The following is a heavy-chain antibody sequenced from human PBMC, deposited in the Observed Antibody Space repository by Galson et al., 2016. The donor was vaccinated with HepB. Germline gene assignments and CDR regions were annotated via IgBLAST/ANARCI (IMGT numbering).Heavy chain of an antibody. J-gene: IGHJ5*02. V-gene: IGHV3-11*01. CDR2: ISSSGSTI. CDR1: GFRFSDYY. CDR3: ARNRAVAGPRGSDP. D-gene: IGHD6-19*01. Sequence: SLRLSCAASGFRFSDYYMSWIRQAPGEGLEWISYISSSGSTIYYADSVKGRFTISRDNAKNSLFLQMNSLRVEDTAVYYCARNRAVAGPRGSDPWGQGTLVTVSS.